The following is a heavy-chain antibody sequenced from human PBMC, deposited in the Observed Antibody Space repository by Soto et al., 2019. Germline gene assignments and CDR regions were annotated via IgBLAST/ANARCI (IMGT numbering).Heavy chain of an antibody. J-gene: IGHJ4*02. D-gene: IGHD5-18*01. CDR1: GGSIRSYY. CDR2: IFYSGST. V-gene: IGHV4-59*01. Sequence: LSLTCTVSGGSIRSYYWTWIRQPPGKGLEWLGYIFYSGSTFYNPSLKSRVTISIHTSKSQFSLQLTSVTAADTAVYYCARGAADTAMVDSWGQGTLVTVSS. CDR3: ARGAADTAMVDS.